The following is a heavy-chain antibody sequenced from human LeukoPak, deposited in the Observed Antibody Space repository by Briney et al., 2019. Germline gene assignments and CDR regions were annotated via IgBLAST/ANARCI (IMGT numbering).Heavy chain of an antibody. CDR3: AREGEYCSSTSCYSWFDP. J-gene: IGHJ5*02. CDR2: IYTSGST. D-gene: IGHD2-2*02. V-gene: IGHV4-61*02. Sequence: SETLSLTCTVSGGSISSGSYYWSWIRQPAGKGLEWIGRIYTSGSTNYNPSLKSRVTISVDTSKNQFSLKLSSVTAADTAVYYCAREGEYCSSTSCYSWFDPWGQGTLVTVSS. CDR1: GGSISSGSYY.